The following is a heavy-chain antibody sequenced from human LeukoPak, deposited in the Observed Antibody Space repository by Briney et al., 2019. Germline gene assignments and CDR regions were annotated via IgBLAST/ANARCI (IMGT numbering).Heavy chain of an antibody. J-gene: IGHJ3*02. CDR1: GYTFTGYY. Sequence: ASVTLSCKASGYTFTGYYMHWVRQAPGQGLEWMGRINPNSGGTNYAQKFQGRVTMTRDTSISTAYMELSRLRSDDTAVYYCAREGAYYDSSGYHNAFDIWGQGTIVTV. D-gene: IGHD3-22*01. V-gene: IGHV1-2*06. CDR3: AREGAYYDSSGYHNAFDI. CDR2: INPNSGGT.